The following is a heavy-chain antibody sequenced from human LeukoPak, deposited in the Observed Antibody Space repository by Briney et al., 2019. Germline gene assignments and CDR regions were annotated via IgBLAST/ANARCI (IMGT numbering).Heavy chain of an antibody. Sequence: PGGSLRLSCAASGFSISGYAMHWVRQAPGKGLEWVAIISYDGSHKYYADSVKGQFTISRDNSKNTLYLQMNSLRTEDTAVYYCAREGWPTLGDIWGQGTMVTVSS. J-gene: IGHJ3*02. CDR2: ISYDGSHK. CDR3: AREGWPTLGDI. V-gene: IGHV3-30-3*01. CDR1: GFSISGYA. D-gene: IGHD3-16*01.